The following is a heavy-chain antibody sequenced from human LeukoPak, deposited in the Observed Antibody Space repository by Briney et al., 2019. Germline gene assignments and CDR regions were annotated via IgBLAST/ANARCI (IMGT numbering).Heavy chain of an antibody. CDR1: GFTFSSYW. J-gene: IGHJ5*02. V-gene: IGHV3-74*01. Sequence: GGSLRLSCAASGFTFSSYWMHWVRQAPGKGLVWVSRINTDGSSATYADSVKGRFTISRDNAKNTLYLQMNSLRVEDTAVYYCASCLLGSGTFPPWGQGTLVIVSS. CDR3: ASCLLGSGTFPP. CDR2: INTDGSSA. D-gene: IGHD3-10*01.